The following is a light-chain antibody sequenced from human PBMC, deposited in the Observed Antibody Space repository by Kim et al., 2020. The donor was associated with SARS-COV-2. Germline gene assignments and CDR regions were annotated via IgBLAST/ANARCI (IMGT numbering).Light chain of an antibody. J-gene: IGKJ4*01. CDR1: QDSTNY. Sequence: ASVGDRVTITCQASQDSTNYLNWYQQKPGKAPELLIYHSSNLEAGVPSRFSGSGSGTHFTFTISSLQPEDSATYYCQQYDILPLTFGGGTKVDIK. V-gene: IGKV1-33*01. CDR2: HSS. CDR3: QQYDILPLT.